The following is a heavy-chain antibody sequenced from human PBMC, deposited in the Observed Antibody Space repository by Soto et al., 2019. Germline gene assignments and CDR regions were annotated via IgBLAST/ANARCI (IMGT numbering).Heavy chain of an antibody. J-gene: IGHJ5*02. Sequence: RSLTCTVSAGSITTSYWSWIRQPLGKALEWIGYISYRGSTNYNPSLKSRLTISIDTSKSQISLKLTSMTTADTAVYYCASSGIVGREVNTWFDPWGQGTLGTVSS. D-gene: IGHD3-22*01. CDR3: ASSGIVGREVNTWFDP. V-gene: IGHV4-59*01. CDR2: ISYRGST. CDR1: AGSITTSY.